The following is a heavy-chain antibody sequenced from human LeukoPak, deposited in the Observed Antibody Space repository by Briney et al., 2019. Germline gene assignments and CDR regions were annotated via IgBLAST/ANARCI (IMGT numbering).Heavy chain of an antibody. V-gene: IGHV4-4*09. Sequence: SETPSLTCTVSGGSFSSYYWSWIRQPPGKGLEWIGYIYTSGSTNYNPSLKSRVTISVDTSKNQFSLKLSSVTAADTAVYYCARQKGVSAYFDYWGQGTLVTVSS. CDR2: IYTSGST. CDR1: GGSFSSYY. J-gene: IGHJ4*02. D-gene: IGHD3-10*01. CDR3: ARQKGVSAYFDY.